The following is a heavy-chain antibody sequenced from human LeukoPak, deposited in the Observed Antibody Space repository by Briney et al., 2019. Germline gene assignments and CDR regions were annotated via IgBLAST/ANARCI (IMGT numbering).Heavy chain of an antibody. Sequence: ASVKVSCKASGYTFTGYYMHWVRQAPGQGLEWMGRINPNSGGTNYAQKFQGRVTMTRDTSISTAYMELSRLRSDDTAVYHCARAYYYDSSGYYSPLFLGGYWGQGTLVTVSS. CDR2: INPNSGGT. CDR3: ARAYYYDSSGYYSPLFLGGY. V-gene: IGHV1-2*06. D-gene: IGHD3-22*01. J-gene: IGHJ4*02. CDR1: GYTFTGYY.